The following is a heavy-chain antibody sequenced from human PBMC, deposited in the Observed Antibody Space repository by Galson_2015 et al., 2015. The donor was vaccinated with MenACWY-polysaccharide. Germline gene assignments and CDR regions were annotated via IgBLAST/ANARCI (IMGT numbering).Heavy chain of an antibody. J-gene: IGHJ4*02. D-gene: IGHD1-26*01. V-gene: IGHV3-7*01. Sequence: SLRLSCAASGFTFTNYAMNWVRQAPGKGLEWVANIKQDGSERYYVDSVQGRFTISRDNAENSLFLQMNSLRAEDTAVYYCARVRLRDVGRYFDCWGQGTLVTVSS. CDR2: IKQDGSER. CDR1: GFTFTNYA. CDR3: ARVRLRDVGRYFDC.